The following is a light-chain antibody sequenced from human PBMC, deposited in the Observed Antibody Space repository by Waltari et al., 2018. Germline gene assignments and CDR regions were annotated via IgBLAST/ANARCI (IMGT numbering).Light chain of an antibody. V-gene: IGKV3D-7*01. CDR1: QSVSSSY. J-gene: IGKJ5*01. CDR3: QQDYNLPPT. CDR2: GAS. Sequence: PGERVTLSCRASQSVSSSYLTWYQQKPGQVPRLLIYGASTRATGIPARFSGSGSGTDFTLTISSLQPEDFAVYYCQQDYNLPPTFGQGSRLEIK.